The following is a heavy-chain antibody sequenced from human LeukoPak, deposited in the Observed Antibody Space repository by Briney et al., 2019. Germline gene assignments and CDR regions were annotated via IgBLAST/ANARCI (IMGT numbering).Heavy chain of an antibody. V-gene: IGHV4-30-4*08. CDR1: GGSISSGDYY. D-gene: IGHD5-12*01. J-gene: IGHJ4*02. CDR3: ARQAISGYDPPPFDS. CDR2: IYYSGST. Sequence: NTSQTLSLTCTVSGGSISSGDYYWSWIRQPPGKGLEWIGYIYYSGSTYYNPSLKSRVTISVDTSKNQFSLKLSSVTAADTAVYYCARQAISGYDPPPFDSWGQGTLVTVSS.